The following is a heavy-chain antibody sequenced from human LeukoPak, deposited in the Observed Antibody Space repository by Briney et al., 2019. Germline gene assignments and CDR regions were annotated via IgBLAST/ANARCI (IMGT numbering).Heavy chain of an antibody. CDR1: GGSISSGTCY. V-gene: IGHV4-39*01. J-gene: IGHJ4*02. CDR2: IYYSGSS. Sequence: SETLSLTCTVSGGSISSGTCYWGWLRQPPGKGLEWIGSIYYSGSSYYNPSLKSRVTISVDTYKNQFSLKLSSVTASDTAGYYCARHDQGEYSSAWYYSDYWGQGTLVSVSS. D-gene: IGHD6-19*01. CDR3: ARHDQGEYSSAWYYSDY.